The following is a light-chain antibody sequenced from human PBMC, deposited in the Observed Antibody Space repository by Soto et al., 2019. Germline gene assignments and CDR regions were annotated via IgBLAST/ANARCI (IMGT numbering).Light chain of an antibody. CDR1: QSISRW. CDR3: QQYENLPT. J-gene: IGKJ5*01. V-gene: IGKV1-5*01. Sequence: EIQMTQSPSTLSASPGERATISCRASQSISRWLAWYQQKPGKAPKFLIYAASSLESGVPSRFSGSGSGTDFTLTISSLQPDDFASYYCQQYENLPTFGQGTRLDIK. CDR2: AAS.